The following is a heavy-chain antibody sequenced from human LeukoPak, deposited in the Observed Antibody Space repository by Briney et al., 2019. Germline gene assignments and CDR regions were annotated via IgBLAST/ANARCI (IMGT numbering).Heavy chain of an antibody. V-gene: IGHV3-11*04. D-gene: IGHD3-22*01. CDR3: ARGQARTHSGYYFDY. CDR2: ISSSGSTI. CDR1: GFTFSDYY. Sequence: GGSLRLSCAASGFTFSDYYMSWIRQAPGKGLEWVSYISSSGSTIYYADSVKGRFTISRDNAKNSLYLQMNSLRAEDTSVYYCARGQARTHSGYYFDYWGQGTLVTVSS. J-gene: IGHJ4*02.